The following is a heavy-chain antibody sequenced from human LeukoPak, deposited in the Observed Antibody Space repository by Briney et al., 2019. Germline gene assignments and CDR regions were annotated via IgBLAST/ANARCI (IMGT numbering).Heavy chain of an antibody. V-gene: IGHV3-30*04. Sequence: GGSLRLSCAASGFTFSSYAMHWVRQAPGKGLEWVAVISYDGSNKYYADSVKGRFTISRDNSENTLYLQMNSLRAEDTAVYYCARAEQTYYDFWSGYYTKPFDYWGQGTLVTVSS. CDR3: ARAEQTYYDFWSGYYTKPFDY. D-gene: IGHD3-3*01. J-gene: IGHJ4*02. CDR2: ISYDGSNK. CDR1: GFTFSSYA.